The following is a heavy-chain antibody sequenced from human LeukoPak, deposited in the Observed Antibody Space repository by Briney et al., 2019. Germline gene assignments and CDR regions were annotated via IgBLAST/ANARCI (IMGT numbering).Heavy chain of an antibody. Sequence: ASVKVSCKASGYTFTGYYMHWVRQAPGQGLEWMGWMNPNSGNTGYAQKFQGRVTMTRNTSISTAYMELSSLRSEDTAVYYCASGVYDILTGYALDYWGQGTLVTVSS. CDR2: MNPNSGNT. CDR3: ASGVYDILTGYALDY. J-gene: IGHJ4*02. CDR1: GYTFTGYY. V-gene: IGHV1-8*02. D-gene: IGHD3-9*01.